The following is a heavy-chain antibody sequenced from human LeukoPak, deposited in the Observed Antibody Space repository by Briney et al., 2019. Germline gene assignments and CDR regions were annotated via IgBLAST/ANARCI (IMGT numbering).Heavy chain of an antibody. D-gene: IGHD5-18*01. CDR1: GFTFSSYW. Sequence: GGSLRLSCAASGFTFSSYWMSWVRQAPGKGLEWVANIKQDGSEKYYADSVKGRFTISRDNAKNSLYLQMNSLRAEDTAVYYCARGGYSYGARYYYYYGMDVWGQGTTVTVSS. CDR3: ARGGYSYGARYYYYYGMDV. CDR2: IKQDGSEK. V-gene: IGHV3-7*03. J-gene: IGHJ6*02.